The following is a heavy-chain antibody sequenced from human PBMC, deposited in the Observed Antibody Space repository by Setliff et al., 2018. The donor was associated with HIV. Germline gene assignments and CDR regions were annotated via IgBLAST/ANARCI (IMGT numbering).Heavy chain of an antibody. D-gene: IGHD3-3*02. CDR2: VTPDGGDK. CDR1: GFMFGVDW. CDR3: AHKPPVLAPGANWFDS. Sequence: PGGSLRLSCAASGFMFGVDWMSWVRQTPGKGLEWVASVTPDGGDKYYANSMRGRFTISRDNGKNAVYLQMNSLTAEDTATYYCAHKPPVLAPGANWFDSWGQGTLVTVSS. V-gene: IGHV3-7*03. J-gene: IGHJ5*01.